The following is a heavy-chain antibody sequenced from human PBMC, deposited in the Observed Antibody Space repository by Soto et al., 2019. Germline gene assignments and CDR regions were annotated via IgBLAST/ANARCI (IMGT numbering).Heavy chain of an antibody. CDR1: GYTFTSYG. CDR3: ARDRDGYYYDSSGYDAFHX. V-gene: IGHV1-18*04. D-gene: IGHD3-22*01. CDR2: ISAYNGTT. Sequence: ASVKVSCNASGYTFTSYGISWVRQAPGQGLEWMGWISAYNGTTHYAHKLQGRVTIKTETSKSTAYMELRSLRSYDTAVYYCARDRDGYYYDSSGYDAFHXWGQVTPVTVS. J-gene: IGHJ3*02.